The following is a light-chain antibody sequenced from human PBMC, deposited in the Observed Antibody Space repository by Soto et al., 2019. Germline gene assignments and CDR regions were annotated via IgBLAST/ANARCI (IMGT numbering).Light chain of an antibody. CDR2: DVS. V-gene: IGKV1-5*01. Sequence: DIQMTQSPSTLSASVGERVTITCRASQSVSNWLAWYQQKPGTAPNLLIYDVSSLESGVPSRFSGSGSGTEFILTISSLQPDDFATYYCQQSDSYPYTFGQGTKVDIK. J-gene: IGKJ2*01. CDR3: QQSDSYPYT. CDR1: QSVSNW.